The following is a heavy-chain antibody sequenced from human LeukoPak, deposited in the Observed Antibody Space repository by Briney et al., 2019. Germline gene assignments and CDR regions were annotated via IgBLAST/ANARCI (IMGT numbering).Heavy chain of an antibody. V-gene: IGHV3-66*01. CDR2: IYSDGST. J-gene: IGHJ4*02. Sequence: GGSLRLSCAASGFTVSSNYMSWVRQAPGKGLEWVSVIYSDGSTYYADSVKGRFTISRENSKNTLYLQMNSLRAEDTAVYYCARDSEQQLVLGVFDYWGQGTLVTVSS. D-gene: IGHD6-13*01. CDR1: GFTVSSNY. CDR3: ARDSEQQLVLGVFDY.